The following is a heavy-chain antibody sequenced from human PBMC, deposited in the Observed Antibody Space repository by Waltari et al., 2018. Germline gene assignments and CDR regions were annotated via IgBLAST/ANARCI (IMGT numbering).Heavy chain of an antibody. D-gene: IGHD1-26*01. V-gene: IGHV3-21*03. Sequence: EVQLVESGGGLVKPGGSLRLSCAASGFTFSSYSMNWVRQAPGKGLEWIKSSSSRSSYKYYAGKVKCRCTIPRDNAKNSLYLQMNSSRAEDTAVYYCARDQGGSPLDWGQGTLVTVSS. CDR1: GFTFSSYS. CDR2: SSSRSSYK. J-gene: IGHJ4*02. CDR3: ARDQGGSPLD.